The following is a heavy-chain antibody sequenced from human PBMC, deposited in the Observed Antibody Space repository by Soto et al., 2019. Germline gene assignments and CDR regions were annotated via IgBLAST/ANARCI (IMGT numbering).Heavy chain of an antibody. Sequence: QVQLVQSGAEVKEPGASVKVSCKAFGYTFTSYTISWVRQAPGQGLEWMGRISPYNGNTNYAQKLQGRVTMTTDTSTSIAYMELRSLRSDDTAVYYCARVVGALGHWFDPWGQGTLVTVSS. J-gene: IGHJ5*02. CDR3: ARVVGALGHWFDP. CDR2: ISPYNGNT. V-gene: IGHV1-18*01. D-gene: IGHD1-26*01. CDR1: GYTFTSYT.